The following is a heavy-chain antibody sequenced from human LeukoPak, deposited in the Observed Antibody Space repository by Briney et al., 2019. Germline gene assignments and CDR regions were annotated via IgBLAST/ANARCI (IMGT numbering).Heavy chain of an antibody. J-gene: IGHJ6*03. V-gene: IGHV4-59*01. CDR2: IHDSGTT. CDR3: ARVSWFPGTSYYYMDV. D-gene: IGHD1-1*01. CDR1: GGSISSYY. Sequence: SETLSLTCTVSGGSISSYYWSWIRQPPGKGLEWFGYIHDSGTTNYNPSLKSRVTISVDTSKNQFSLKLSSVTAADTAVYYCARVSWFPGTSYYYMDVWGKGTTVTVSS.